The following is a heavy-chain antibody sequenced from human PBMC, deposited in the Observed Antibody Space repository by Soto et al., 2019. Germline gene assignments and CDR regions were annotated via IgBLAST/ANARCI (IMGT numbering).Heavy chain of an antibody. CDR3: ARDQRSGSYRPPDDAFDI. D-gene: IGHD1-26*01. CDR2: ISSSSSYI. CDR1: GFTFSSYS. V-gene: IGHV3-21*01. J-gene: IGHJ3*02. Sequence: GGSLRLSCAASGFTFSSYSMNWVRQAPGKGLEWVSSISSSSSYIYYADSVKGRFTISRDNAKNSLYLQMNSLRAEDTAVYYCARDQRSGSYRPPDDAFDIWGQGTMVTVSS.